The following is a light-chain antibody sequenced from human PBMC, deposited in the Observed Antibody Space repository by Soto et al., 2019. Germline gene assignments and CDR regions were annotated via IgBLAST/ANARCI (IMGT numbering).Light chain of an antibody. J-gene: IGKJ1*01. CDR2: WAS. CDR3: QQYYTPPET. CDR1: PSVLYNSNNQNY. V-gene: IGKV4-1*01. Sequence: DIVMPQSPDSLAVSLGARATINCKSSPSVLYNSNNQNYLAWYQQRPGQPPKLLIYWASTRESGVPDRFSGSGSGTDFTLTSSSLQAEDVAVYYCQQYYTPPETFGQGTKVEIK.